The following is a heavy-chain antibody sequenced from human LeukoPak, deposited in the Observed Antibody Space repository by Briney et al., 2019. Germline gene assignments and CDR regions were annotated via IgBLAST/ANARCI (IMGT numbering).Heavy chain of an antibody. Sequence: PGGSLRLSCAVSGITLSNYVMSWVRQAPGKGLGWVAGLRGSAGGTNYADPVKGRFTISRDNAKNTLYLQMSSLRAEDTAVYFCARRGFVIRSLLLVGFHKEAYYFDYWGQGALVTVSS. CDR3: ARRGFVIRSLLLVGFHKEAYYFDY. CDR2: LRGSAGGT. CDR1: GITLSNYV. J-gene: IGHJ4*02. V-gene: IGHV3-23*01. D-gene: IGHD2-21*01.